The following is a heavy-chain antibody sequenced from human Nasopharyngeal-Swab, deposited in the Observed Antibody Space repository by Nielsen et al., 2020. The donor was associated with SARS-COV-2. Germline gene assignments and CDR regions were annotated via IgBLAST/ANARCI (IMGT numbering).Heavy chain of an antibody. V-gene: IGHV3-7*01. D-gene: IGHD6-13*01. Sequence: ESLKISCAASGFTFSSYWMSWVRQAPGKGLEWVANIKQDESEKYYVDSVKGRFTISRDNAKNSLYLQMNSLRAEDTAVYYCARVGSSWYSVDYWGQGTLVTVSS. CDR2: IKQDESEK. CDR1: GFTFSSYW. CDR3: ARVGSSWYSVDY. J-gene: IGHJ4*02.